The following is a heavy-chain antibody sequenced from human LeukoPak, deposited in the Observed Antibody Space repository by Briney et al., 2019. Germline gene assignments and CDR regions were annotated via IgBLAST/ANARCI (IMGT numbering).Heavy chain of an antibody. CDR1: DFTFSSYT. Sequence: TGRSLGLSCAASDFTFSSYTINWVRQAPGKGLEWVSSISSTSTYISFADSVKGRFTISRDNAKNSLYLQMNSLRAEDTAVYYCARGGGNFDYWGQGTLVTVSS. CDR2: ISSTSTYI. J-gene: IGHJ4*02. CDR3: ARGGGNFDY. D-gene: IGHD2-15*01. V-gene: IGHV3-21*01.